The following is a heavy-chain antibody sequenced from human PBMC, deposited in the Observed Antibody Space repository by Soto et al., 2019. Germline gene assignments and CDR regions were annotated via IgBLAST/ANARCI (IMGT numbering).Heavy chain of an antibody. CDR1: GYTFTSYY. CDR3: ARASYYDFWSGYPTPFDY. CDR2: INPSGGST. V-gene: IGHV1-46*01. D-gene: IGHD3-3*01. J-gene: IGHJ4*02. Sequence: ASVKVSCKASGYTFTSYYMHWVRQAPGQGLEWMGIINPSGGSTSYAQKFQGRVTMTRDTSTSTVYMELSSLRSEDTAVYYCARASYYDFWSGYPTPFDYWGQGTLVTVSS.